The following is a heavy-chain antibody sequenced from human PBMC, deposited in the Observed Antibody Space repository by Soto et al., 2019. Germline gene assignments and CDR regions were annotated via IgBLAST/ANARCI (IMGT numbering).Heavy chain of an antibody. D-gene: IGHD3-3*01. Sequence: EVQLLESGGGLVQPGGSLRLSCAASGFTFSSYAMSWVRQAPGKGLEWVSAISGSGGGTYYADSVKGRFTISRDNSKNTRYLQMNSLRAEDTAVYYCAQALEVTLNAFDIWGQGTMVTVSS. V-gene: IGHV3-23*01. CDR1: GFTFSSYA. CDR3: AQALEVTLNAFDI. CDR2: ISGSGGGT. J-gene: IGHJ3*02.